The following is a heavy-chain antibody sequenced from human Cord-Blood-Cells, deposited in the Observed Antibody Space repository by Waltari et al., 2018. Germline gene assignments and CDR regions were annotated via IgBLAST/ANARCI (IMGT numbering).Heavy chain of an antibody. CDR2: IWYDGSKK. Sequence: QVQLVESGGGVVQPGRSLRLSCAASGFTFSSYGMHWVRQAPGKGLEWGAVIWYDGSKKYYADSVKGRFTISRDNSKNTLYLQMNSLRAEDTAVYYCAATRPFYFDYWGQGTLVTVSS. J-gene: IGHJ4*02. CDR3: AATRPFYFDY. D-gene: IGHD1-26*01. V-gene: IGHV3-33*01. CDR1: GFTFSSYG.